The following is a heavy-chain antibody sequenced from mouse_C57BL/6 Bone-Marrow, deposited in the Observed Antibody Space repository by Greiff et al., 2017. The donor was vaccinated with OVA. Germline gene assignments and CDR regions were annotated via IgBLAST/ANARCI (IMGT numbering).Heavy chain of an antibody. V-gene: IGHV1-72*01. J-gene: IGHJ1*03. Sequence: QVQLQQPGAELVKPGASVKMSCKASGYTFTSYCMHWVKQRPGRGLEWIGRIDINRGATKYSENFKSKATLTVDTPSSTAYMKLSSLTSEDSAVYYCARREYYGSSHCDFDVWGTGTTVTVSS. CDR1: GYTFTSYC. D-gene: IGHD1-1*01. CDR2: IDINRGAT. CDR3: ARREYYGSSHCDFDV.